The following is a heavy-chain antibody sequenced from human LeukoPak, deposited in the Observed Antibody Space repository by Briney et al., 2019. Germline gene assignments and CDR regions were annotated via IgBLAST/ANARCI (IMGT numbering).Heavy chain of an antibody. CDR2: IIPILGIA. CDR1: GGTFSSYA. V-gene: IGHV1-69*04. D-gene: IGHD3-10*01. J-gene: IGHJ6*02. Sequence: AASVKVSCKASGGTFSSYAISWVRQAPGQGLEWMGRIIPILGIANYAQKFQGRVTITADKSTSTAYMELSSLRSEDTAVYYCARGRGGGRRITMVRGVYYYGMDVWGQGTTVTVSS. CDR3: ARGRGGGRRITMVRGVYYYGMDV.